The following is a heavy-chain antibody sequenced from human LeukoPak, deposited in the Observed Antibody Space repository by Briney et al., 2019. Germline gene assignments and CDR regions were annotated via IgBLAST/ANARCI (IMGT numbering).Heavy chain of an antibody. D-gene: IGHD5-18*01. CDR1: GYSFTSYW. CDR2: IDPSDSYT. Sequence: GESLKISCKGSGYSFTSYWISWLRQMPGKGLEWMGRIDPSDSYTNYSPSFQGHVTISADKSISTAYLQWSSLKASDTAMYYCASDRGYSYGYFDCWGQGTLVTVSS. CDR3: ASDRGYSYGYFDC. V-gene: IGHV5-10-1*01. J-gene: IGHJ4*02.